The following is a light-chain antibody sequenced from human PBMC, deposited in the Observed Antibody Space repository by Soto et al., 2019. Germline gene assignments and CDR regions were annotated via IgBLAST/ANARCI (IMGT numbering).Light chain of an antibody. CDR3: QQSHGIPYT. V-gene: IGKV1-39*01. J-gene: IGKJ2*01. CDR2: AAS. CDR1: QTISTY. Sequence: DIQMTQSPSSLSASVGDRVTITCRASQTISTYLNWYQQNPGKAPKLLIYAASTLQSGVPSRFSGSGSGTDFTLTISSLQPEDFATXXXQQSHGIPYTFGQGTKLEIK.